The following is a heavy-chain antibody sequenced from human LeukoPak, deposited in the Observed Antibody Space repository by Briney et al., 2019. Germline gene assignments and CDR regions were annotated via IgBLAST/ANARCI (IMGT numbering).Heavy chain of an antibody. CDR2: ISAYNGNT. D-gene: IGHD3-9*01. Sequence: ASVKVSCKASGYTFTSYGISWVRQTPGQGLEWMGWISAYNGNTNYAQKLQGRVTMTTDTSTSTAYMELSSLRSDDTAVYYCARHWFLRRFDPWGQGTLVTVSS. V-gene: IGHV1-18*01. J-gene: IGHJ5*02. CDR1: GYTFTSYG. CDR3: ARHWFLRRFDP.